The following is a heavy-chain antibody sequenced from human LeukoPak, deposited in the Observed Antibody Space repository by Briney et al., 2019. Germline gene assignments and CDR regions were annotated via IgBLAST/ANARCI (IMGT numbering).Heavy chain of an antibody. CDR2: INHSGST. V-gene: IGHV4-39*07. D-gene: IGHD2-15*01. Sequence: PSETLSLTCTVSGGSISSSYYYWSWIRQPPGKGLEWIGEINHSGSTNYNPSLKSRVTISVDTSKNQFSLKLSSVTAADTAVYYCARVLGSSYYYYYGMDVWGQGTTVTVSS. CDR3: ARVLGSSYYYYYGMDV. CDR1: GGSISSSYYY. J-gene: IGHJ6*02.